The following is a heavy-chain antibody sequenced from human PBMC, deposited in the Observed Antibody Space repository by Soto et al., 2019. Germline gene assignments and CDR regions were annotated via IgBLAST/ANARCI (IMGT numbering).Heavy chain of an antibody. Sequence: ASVNVSCKASGYTFTNYYMHWVRQAPGQGLEWMGIINPSGGSTTYAQKFQGRITLTRDTSTSTVYMELSSLRSEDTAVYYCARDGDGYNSWAIHYPDYWGQGTLVTVSS. V-gene: IGHV1-46*01. CDR3: ARDGDGYNSWAIHYPDY. CDR1: GYTFTNYY. D-gene: IGHD2-21*01. CDR2: INPSGGST. J-gene: IGHJ4*02.